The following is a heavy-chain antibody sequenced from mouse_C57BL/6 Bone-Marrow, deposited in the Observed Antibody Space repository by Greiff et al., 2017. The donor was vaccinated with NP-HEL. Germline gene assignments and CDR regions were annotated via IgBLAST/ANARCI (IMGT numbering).Heavy chain of an antibody. CDR2: IDPSDSYT. V-gene: IGHV1-59*01. CDR3: ARFPAQASAWFAY. D-gene: IGHD3-2*02. CDR1: GYTFTSYW. Sequence: QVQLQQSGAELVRPGTSVKLSCKASGYTFTSYWMHWVKQRPGQGLEWIGVIDPSDSYTNYNQKFKGKATLTVDTSSSTAYMQLSSLASEDSAVYYCARFPAQASAWFAYWGQGTLVTVSA. J-gene: IGHJ3*01.